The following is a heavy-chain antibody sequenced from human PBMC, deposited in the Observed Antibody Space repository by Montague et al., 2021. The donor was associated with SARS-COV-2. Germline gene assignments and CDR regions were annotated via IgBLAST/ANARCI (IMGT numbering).Heavy chain of an antibody. J-gene: IGHJ6*03. CDR1: GGSFSGYY. Sequence: SETLSLTCAVYGGSFSGYYCSWIRQPPGKGLEWIGEINHSGSTNXNPSLKSRVTISVDTSKSQFSLKLSSVTAADTAVYYCARARQDVVVPALGIGAYYYYYYMDVWGKGTTVTVSS. D-gene: IGHD2-2*01. CDR2: INHSGST. CDR3: ARARQDVVVPALGIGAYYYYYYMDV. V-gene: IGHV4-34*01.